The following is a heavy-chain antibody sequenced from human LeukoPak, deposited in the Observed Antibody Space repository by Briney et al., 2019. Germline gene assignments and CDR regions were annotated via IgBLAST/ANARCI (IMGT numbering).Heavy chain of an antibody. D-gene: IGHD4-23*01. CDR3: AREGGNSDNAFDI. CDR2: IYNGVNT. V-gene: IGHV4-61*01. Sequence: SETLSLTCTVSGASVSSASYWTWIRQPPGKGVEWIAHIYNGVNTNYNPSLKSRVTMSVDTSKNQFSLRLNSVTAADTAVYYCAREGGNSDNAFDIWGQGTMVTVSS. CDR1: GASVSSASY. J-gene: IGHJ3*02.